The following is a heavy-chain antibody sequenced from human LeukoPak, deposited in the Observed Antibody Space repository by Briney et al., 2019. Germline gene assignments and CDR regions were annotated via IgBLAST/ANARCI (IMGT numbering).Heavy chain of an antibody. CDR3: ARAVGYCSGGSCSLDY. CDR2: INHSGST. D-gene: IGHD2-15*01. Sequence: SETLSLTCAVSGGSISSGGYSWSWIRQPPGKGLEWIGEINHSGSTNYNPSLKSRVTISVDTSKNQFSLKLSSVTAADTAVYYCARAVGYCSGGSCSLDYWGQGTLVTVSS. J-gene: IGHJ4*02. CDR1: GGSISSGGYS. V-gene: IGHV4-34*01.